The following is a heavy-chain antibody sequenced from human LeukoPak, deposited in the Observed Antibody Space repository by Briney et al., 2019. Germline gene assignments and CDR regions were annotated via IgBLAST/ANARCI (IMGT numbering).Heavy chain of an antibody. D-gene: IGHD3-10*01. Sequence: SETLSVTCAVYGGSFSGYYWSWIRQPPGKGLEWIGEINHSGSTNYNPSLKSRVTISVDTSKNQFSLKLSSVTAADTAVYYCARGLVVRGVMPRNRFDPWGQGTLSPSPQ. CDR1: GGSFSGYY. J-gene: IGHJ5*02. CDR3: ARGLVVRGVMPRNRFDP. CDR2: INHSGST. V-gene: IGHV4-34*01.